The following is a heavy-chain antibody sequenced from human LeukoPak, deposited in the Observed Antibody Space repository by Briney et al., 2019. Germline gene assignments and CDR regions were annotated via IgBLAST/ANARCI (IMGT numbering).Heavy chain of an antibody. CDR1: GFTFSSYW. CDR3: ARDPGSYDTGIDY. CDR2: INSDGSST. J-gene: IGHJ4*02. V-gene: IGHV3-74*01. Sequence: GGALRLSCAASGFTFSSYWMHWVRQAPGKGLVWVSRINSDGSSTNYADSVKGRFTISRDNAENTLYLPMNSLRAEDTAVYYCARDPGSYDTGIDYWGQGTLVTVSS. D-gene: IGHD1-26*01.